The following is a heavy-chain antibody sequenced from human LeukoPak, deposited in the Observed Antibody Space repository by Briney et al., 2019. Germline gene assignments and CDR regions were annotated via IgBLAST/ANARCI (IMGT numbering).Heavy chain of an antibody. CDR1: GGSISSGGYY. V-gene: IGHV4-30-2*01. J-gene: IGHJ4*02. D-gene: IGHD6-13*01. CDR2: IYHSGST. Sequence: SETLSLTCAVSGGSISSGGYYWSWIRQPPGKGLEWIGYIYHSGSTYYNPSLKSRVTISVDRSKNQFSLKLSSVTAADTAVYYWARGGIADYWGQGPLVTVSS. CDR3: ARGGIADY.